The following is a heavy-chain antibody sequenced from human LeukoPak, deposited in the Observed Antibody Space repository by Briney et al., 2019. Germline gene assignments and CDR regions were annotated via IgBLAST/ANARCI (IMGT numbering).Heavy chain of an antibody. CDR1: GFTFSSYA. CDR3: AKDLGGSSSPFDY. J-gene: IGHJ4*01. Sequence: SGGSLRLSCAASGFTFSSYAMSWVRQAPGKGLEWVSAISGSGGSTYYADSVKGRFTISRDNSKNTLYLQMSSLRAEDTAVYYCAKDLGGSSSPFDYWGHRTLVTVSS. V-gene: IGHV3-23*01. D-gene: IGHD6-6*01. CDR2: ISGSGGST.